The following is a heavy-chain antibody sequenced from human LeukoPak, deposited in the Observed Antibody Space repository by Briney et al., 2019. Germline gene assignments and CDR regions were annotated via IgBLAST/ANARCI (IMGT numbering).Heavy chain of an antibody. CDR3: ARMMFYDGSAAED. CDR1: SGYVRSSSYY. V-gene: IGHV4-39*01. CDR2: IFYNGRT. D-gene: IGHD3-22*01. J-gene: IGHJ4*02. Sequence: SETLSLTCTVSSGYVRSSSYYWGWIRQPPGKGLEWIGSIFYNGRTHYNPSLKSRVTMSVDTSENQLSLTVSSVTAADTAIYYCARMMFYDGSAAEDWGQGTLVTVSS.